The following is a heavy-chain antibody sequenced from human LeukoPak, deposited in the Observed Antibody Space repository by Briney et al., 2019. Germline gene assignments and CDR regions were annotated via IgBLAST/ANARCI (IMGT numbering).Heavy chain of an antibody. D-gene: IGHD5-18*01. CDR2: IYYSGST. J-gene: IGHJ4*02. Sequence: SETLSLTCTVSGGSISSTSYYWGWIRQPPGKGLEWIGSIYYSGSTYYNPSLKSRVTISVDTSKSQFSLKLSSVTAADTAVFYCARAGYSYGLIDYWGQGTLVTVSS. CDR3: ARAGYSYGLIDY. V-gene: IGHV4-39*01. CDR1: GGSISSTSYY.